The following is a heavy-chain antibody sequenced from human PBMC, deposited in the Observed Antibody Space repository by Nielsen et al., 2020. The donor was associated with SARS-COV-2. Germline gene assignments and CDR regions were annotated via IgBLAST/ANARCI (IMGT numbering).Heavy chain of an antibody. CDR1: GFTFSSYS. CDR3: ASSSPVYYFDY. J-gene: IGHJ4*02. CDR2: IYSGGST. Sequence: GGSLRLSCAASGFTFSSYSMSWVRQAPGKGLEWVSVIYSGGSTYYADSVKGRFTISRDNSKNTLYLQMNSLRAEDTAVYYCASSSPVYYFDYWGQGTLVTVSS. V-gene: IGHV3-53*01. D-gene: IGHD6-13*01.